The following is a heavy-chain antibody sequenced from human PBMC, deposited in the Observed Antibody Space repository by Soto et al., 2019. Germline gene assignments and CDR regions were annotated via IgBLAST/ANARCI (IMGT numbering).Heavy chain of an antibody. D-gene: IGHD3-16*01. V-gene: IGHV3-30*18. J-gene: IGHJ6*02. CDR1: GFTFSSYG. Sequence: QVQLAESGGGVVQPGRSLRLSCAASGFTFSSYGMHWVRQAPGKGLEWVSKISYDGNKIYYEDSVKVRFTISRDNSKNTLYLQLNSLRPEDTAVYYCAKVRGGPSYGMDVWGQGTTVTVSS. CDR2: ISYDGNKI. CDR3: AKVRGGPSYGMDV.